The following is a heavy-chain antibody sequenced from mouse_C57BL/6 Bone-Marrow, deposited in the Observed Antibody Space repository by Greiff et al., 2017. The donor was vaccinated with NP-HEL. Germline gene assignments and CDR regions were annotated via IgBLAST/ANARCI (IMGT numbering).Heavy chain of an antibody. J-gene: IGHJ3*01. CDR3: ARKRGFGNCFPWFAY. Sequence: QVQLQRPGAELVKPGASVKLSCKASGYTFTSYWMHWVKQRPGQGLEWIGMIHPNSGSTNYTEKFQSKATLTVDKSSSTAYMQHSSLTSEDSAVYDGARKRGFGNCFPWFAYWGQGTLVTVSA. D-gene: IGHD2-1*01. V-gene: IGHV1-64*01. CDR1: GYTFTSYW. CDR2: IHPNSGST.